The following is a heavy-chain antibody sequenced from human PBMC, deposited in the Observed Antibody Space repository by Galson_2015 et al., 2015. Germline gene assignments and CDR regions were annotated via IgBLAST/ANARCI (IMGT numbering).Heavy chain of an antibody. Sequence: SLRLSCAASGFTFSNAWMSWVRQAPGKGLEWVGRIKSKTDGGTTDYAAPVKGRFTISRDDSKNTLYLQMNSLKTEDTAVYYCTTAPMPATYYDRPLAGTFQHWDQGTLVTVSS. CDR3: TTAPMPATYYDRPLAGTFQH. V-gene: IGHV3-15*01. CDR2: IKSKTDGGTT. J-gene: IGHJ1*01. CDR1: GFTFSNAW. D-gene: IGHD3-22*01.